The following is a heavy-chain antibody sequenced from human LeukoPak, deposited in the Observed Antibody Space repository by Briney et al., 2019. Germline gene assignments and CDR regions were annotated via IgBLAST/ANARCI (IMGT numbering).Heavy chain of an antibody. CDR2: INGGDYST. D-gene: IGHD3-10*01. V-gene: IGHV3-23*01. Sequence: PGGSLRLSCAASGFTFSSSAMSWVRQAPGKGLQWLSSINGGDYSTYYADSVKGRFTISRDSSKNILYLQMNSLRTNDTAIYYCATANPTPRGINFDYWGQGTLVTVSS. J-gene: IGHJ4*02. CDR1: GFTFSSSA. CDR3: ATANPTPRGINFDY.